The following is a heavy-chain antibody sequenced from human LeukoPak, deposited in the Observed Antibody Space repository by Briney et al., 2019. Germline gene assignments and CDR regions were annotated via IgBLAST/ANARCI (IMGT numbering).Heavy chain of an antibody. CDR1: GYTFTSYY. CDR3: AREEVPLYYYDSSGYSDFDY. J-gene: IGHJ4*02. CDR2: INPSGGST. D-gene: IGHD3-22*01. V-gene: IGHV1-46*01. Sequence: ASVKVSCKASGYTFTSYYMHWVRQAPGQGLGWVGIINPSGGSTSYAQKFQGRVTMTRDTSTSTVYMELSSLRSEDTAVYYCAREEVPLYYYDSSGYSDFDYWGQGTLVTVSS.